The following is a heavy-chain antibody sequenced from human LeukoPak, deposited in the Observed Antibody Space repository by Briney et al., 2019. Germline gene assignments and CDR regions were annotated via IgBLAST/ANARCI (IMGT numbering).Heavy chain of an antibody. D-gene: IGHD3-22*01. Sequence: GSVKVSCKTSGYTFSRHGITWVRQAPGQGLEWMGWVSGYNGNTNYAQNVQGRVTMTTDTSTNTAYMELRSLRSDDTAVYYCAKDIHPGLDSGASCCFDYWGQGTPVTVSS. CDR3: AKDIHPGLDSGASCCFDY. CDR1: GYTFSRHG. J-gene: IGHJ4*02. V-gene: IGHV1-18*01. CDR2: VSGYNGNT.